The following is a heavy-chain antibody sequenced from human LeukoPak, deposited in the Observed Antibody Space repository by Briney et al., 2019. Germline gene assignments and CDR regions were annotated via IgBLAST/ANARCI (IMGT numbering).Heavy chain of an antibody. Sequence: ASVKVSCKASGYTFTSYGISWVRLAPGRGLEWMGWISAYNGNTNYAQKLQGRVTMTTDTSTSTAYMELRSLRSDDTAVYYCARVYYYDSSGKPLDYWGQGTLVTVSS. CDR1: GYTFTSYG. D-gene: IGHD3-22*01. CDR3: ARVYYYDSSGKPLDY. CDR2: ISAYNGNT. V-gene: IGHV1-18*01. J-gene: IGHJ4*02.